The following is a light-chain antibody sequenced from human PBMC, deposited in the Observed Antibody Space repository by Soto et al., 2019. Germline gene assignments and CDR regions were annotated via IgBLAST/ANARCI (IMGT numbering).Light chain of an antibody. CDR2: KTS. V-gene: IGKV1-5*03. Sequence: DIQLTHSPSTLSASVGDRVTITCRASQSISSWLAWYQQKPGKAPNLLIYKTSNLASGVTSRFSGSRSGTEFTLTISSLQPDDFATYYCQYYDDYCWTFGQGTKVEIK. CDR3: QYYDDYCWT. CDR1: QSISSW. J-gene: IGKJ1*01.